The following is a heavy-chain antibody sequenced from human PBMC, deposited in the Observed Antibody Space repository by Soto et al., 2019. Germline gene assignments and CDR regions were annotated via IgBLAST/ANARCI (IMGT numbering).Heavy chain of an antibody. CDR1: GDSVSSNGAC. CDR2: IYYRSKWFH. Sequence: PSQTLSLTCVISGDSVSSNGACWSWIRQSPSRGLQWLGRIYYRSKWFHDYAASVESRTAINPDTSRNQFSLQLNYVTPEDTAVYYCARVHCSAGTCLDGLDFWGQGTTVTVSS. D-gene: IGHD2-15*01. J-gene: IGHJ6*02. V-gene: IGHV6-1*01. CDR3: ARVHCSAGTCLDGLDF.